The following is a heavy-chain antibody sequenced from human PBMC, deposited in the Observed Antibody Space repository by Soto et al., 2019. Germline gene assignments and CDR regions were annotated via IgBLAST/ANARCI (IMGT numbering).Heavy chain of an antibody. CDR2: ISGSGGST. V-gene: IGHV3-23*01. CDR1: GFTFSSYA. J-gene: IGHJ6*02. Sequence: GGSLRLSCAASGFTFSSYAMSWVRQAPGKGLEWVSAISGSGGSTYYADSVKGRFTISRDNSKNTLYLQMNSLRAEDTAVYYCAKDSGEVVVDFYYYYGMDVWGQGTTVTVSS. D-gene: IGHD3-22*01. CDR3: AKDSGEVVVDFYYYYGMDV.